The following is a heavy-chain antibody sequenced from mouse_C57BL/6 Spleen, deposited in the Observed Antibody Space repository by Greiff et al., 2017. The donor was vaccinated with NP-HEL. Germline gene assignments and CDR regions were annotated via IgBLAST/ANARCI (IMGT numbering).Heavy chain of an antibody. CDR2: ISSGGDYI. V-gene: IGHV5-9-1*02. CDR1: GFTFSSYA. D-gene: IGHD2-5*01. J-gene: IGHJ4*01. CDR3: TREGDYSKMDY. Sequence: EVKLMESGEGLVKPGGSLKLSCAASGFTFSSYAMSWVRQTPEKRLEWVAYISSGGDYIYYADTVKGRFTISRDNARNTLYLQMSSLKSEDTAMYYCTREGDYSKMDYWGQGTSVTVSS.